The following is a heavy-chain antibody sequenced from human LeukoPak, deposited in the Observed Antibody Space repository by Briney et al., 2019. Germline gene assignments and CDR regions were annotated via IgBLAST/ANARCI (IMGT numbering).Heavy chain of an antibody. J-gene: IGHJ2*01. CDR1: GGSISSGGYY. Sequence: SETLSLTCTVSGGSISSGGYYWSWIRQPPGKGLEWIGEINHSGSTNYNPSLKSRVTISVDTSKNQFSLKLSSVTAADTAVYYCARKERHWYFDLWGRGTLVTVSS. D-gene: IGHD1-1*01. CDR2: INHSGST. V-gene: IGHV4-39*07. CDR3: ARKERHWYFDL.